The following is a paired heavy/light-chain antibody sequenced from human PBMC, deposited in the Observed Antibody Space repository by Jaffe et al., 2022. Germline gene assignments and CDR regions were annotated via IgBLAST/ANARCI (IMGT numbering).Light chain of an antibody. CDR1: PSVGTS. CDR2: DAS. V-gene: IGKV3-11*01. CDR3: QRRSNWPYT. Sequence: EIVLTQSPVTLSLSPGERATLSCRASPSVGTSLAWYQQKPGQAPRLLIYDASTRATGIPARFSGSGSGTDFTLTITSLEPEDFAVYYCQRRSNWPYTFGQGTKLEIK. J-gene: IGKJ2*01.
Heavy chain of an antibody. V-gene: IGHV1-46*01. J-gene: IGHJ3*02. Sequence: QMQLVQSGAEVKKPGASVKLSCTASGYPFTNYYIHWVRQAPGQGLEWMGIINPRASTTTYAPEFLDRVTMTRDTSTRTVYMELGSLRLEDTAVYFCVRDPDGFDIWGQGTMVTVSS. CDR3: VRDPDGFDI. CDR2: INPRASTT. CDR1: GYPFTNYY.